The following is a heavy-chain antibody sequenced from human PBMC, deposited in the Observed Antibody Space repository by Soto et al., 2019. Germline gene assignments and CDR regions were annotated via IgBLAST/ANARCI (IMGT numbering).Heavy chain of an antibody. V-gene: IGHV3-23*01. D-gene: IGHD1-26*01. CDR1: GFTFSSYA. CDR2: ISGGGGST. CDR3: AKVSLGAATITDYYYYGLDV. Sequence: GGSLRLSCAASGFTFSSYAMSWVRQAPGKGLEWVSAISGGGGSTYYADSVKGRVTISRDNSKNTFYLQMNSLRAEDTAVYYCAKVSLGAATITDYYYYGLDVWGQGTTGSVPS. J-gene: IGHJ6*02.